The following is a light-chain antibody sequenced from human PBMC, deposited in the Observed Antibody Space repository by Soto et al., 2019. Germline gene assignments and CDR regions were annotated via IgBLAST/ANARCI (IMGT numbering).Light chain of an antibody. CDR3: SSYTSSSTPLV. CDR1: SSDVGGYNY. J-gene: IGLJ1*01. V-gene: IGLV2-14*01. CDR2: EVS. Sequence: QSALTQPASVSGSPGQSITIYCTGTSSDVGGYNYVSWYQQHPGKAPKLMIYEVSNRPSGVSNRFSGSKSGNTASLTISGLQAEDEADYYCSSYTSSSTPLVFGTGTKVTVL.